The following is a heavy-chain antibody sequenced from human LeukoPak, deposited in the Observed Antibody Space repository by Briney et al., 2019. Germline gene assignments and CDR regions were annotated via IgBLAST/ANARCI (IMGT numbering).Heavy chain of an antibody. CDR3: ARHGESGGWHEERLP. CDR2: IDPSDSYT. Sequence: GESLKISCKGSGYSFTSYWISWVRQMPGKGLEWMGRIDPSDSYTNYSPSFQGHVTISADKSISTAYLQWSSLKASDTAMYYCARHGESGGWHEERLPWGQGTLVTVSS. J-gene: IGHJ5*02. CDR1: GYSFTSYW. D-gene: IGHD6-19*01. V-gene: IGHV5-10-1*01.